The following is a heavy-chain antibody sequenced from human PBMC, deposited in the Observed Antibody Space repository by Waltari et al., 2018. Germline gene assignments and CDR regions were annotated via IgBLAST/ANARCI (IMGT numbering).Heavy chain of an antibody. V-gene: IGHV3-66*01. CDR2: IYSCGST. CDR1: GFTVSSNY. Sequence: EVQLVESGGGLVQPGGSLRLSCAASGFTVSSNYMSWVRQAPGKGLEWVSVIYSCGSTYYADSVKGRFTISRDNSKNTLYLQMNSLRAEDTAVYYCAREITRGDYVRNFDYWGQGTLVTVSS. J-gene: IGHJ4*02. D-gene: IGHD4-17*01. CDR3: AREITRGDYVRNFDY.